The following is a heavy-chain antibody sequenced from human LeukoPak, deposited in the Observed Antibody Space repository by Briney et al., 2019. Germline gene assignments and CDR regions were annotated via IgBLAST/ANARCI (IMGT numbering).Heavy chain of an antibody. CDR3: ARGGGYCTNNVCPPWFDP. CDR2: INHSGST. CDR1: GGSFSGFY. J-gene: IGHJ5*02. V-gene: IGHV4-34*01. D-gene: IGHD2-8*01. Sequence: PSETLSLTCSVYGGSFSGFYWNWIRQPPGKGLEWIGEINHSGSTHYSPSLKSRLSISVDPPKNQFSLKLSSVTAADTAVYYCARGGGYCTNNVCPPWFDPWGQGALVTVS.